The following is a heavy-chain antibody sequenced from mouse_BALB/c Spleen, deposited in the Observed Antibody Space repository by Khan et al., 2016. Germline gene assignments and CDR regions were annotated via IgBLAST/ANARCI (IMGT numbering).Heavy chain of an antibody. CDR2: INSNGGST. V-gene: IGHV5-6-3*01. Sequence: EVELVESGGGLVQPGGSLKLSCAASGFTFSSYGMSWVRQIPDKRLELVATINSNGGSTYYPDSVKGRLTISRDNAKNTLYLQMSSLKSEDTAMYYCARRLPYYYCCDYWGQGTTLTVSS. D-gene: IGHD1-1*01. CDR3: ARRLPYYYCCDY. J-gene: IGHJ2*01. CDR1: GFTFSSYG.